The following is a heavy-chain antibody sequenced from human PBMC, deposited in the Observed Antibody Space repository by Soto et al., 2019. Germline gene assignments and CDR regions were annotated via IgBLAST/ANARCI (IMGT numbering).Heavy chain of an antibody. D-gene: IGHD6-19*01. Sequence: PSETLSLTCTVSGGSISSGGYYWSWIRQHPGKGLEWIGYIYYSGSTYYNPSLKSRVTISVDTSKNQFSLKLSSVTAADTAVYYCASSGIAVAGNQSYYYYGMDFWGQGTTVTVSS. CDR3: ASSGIAVAGNQSYYYYGMDF. CDR2: IYYSGST. V-gene: IGHV4-31*03. CDR1: GGSISSGGYY. J-gene: IGHJ6*02.